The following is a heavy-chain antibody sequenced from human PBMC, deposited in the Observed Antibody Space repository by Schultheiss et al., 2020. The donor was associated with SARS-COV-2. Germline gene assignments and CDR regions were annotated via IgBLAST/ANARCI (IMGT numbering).Heavy chain of an antibody. V-gene: IGHV3-30*04. CDR2: ISYDGSNK. Sequence: GASLKISCAASGFTFSSYAMHWVRQAPGKGLEWVAVISYDGSNKYYADSVKGRFTISRDNSKNTLYLQMNSLRAEDTAVYYCARDFSSSGAFDIWGQGTMVTVSS. CDR1: GFTFSSYA. CDR3: ARDFSSSGAFDI. D-gene: IGHD6-6*01. J-gene: IGHJ3*02.